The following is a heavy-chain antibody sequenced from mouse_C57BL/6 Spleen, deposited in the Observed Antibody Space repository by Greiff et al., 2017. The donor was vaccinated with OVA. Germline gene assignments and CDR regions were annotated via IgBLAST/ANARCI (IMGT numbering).Heavy chain of an antibody. CDR1: GYTFTSYW. Sequence: QVQLQQPGAELVKPGASVKLSCKASGYTFTSYWMHWVKQRPGQGLEWIGMIHPTSGSTNYNEKFKSKATLTVDKSSSTAYMQRSSLTSEDSAVYYCARGDYYGSFDYWGQGTTLTVSS. D-gene: IGHD1-1*01. J-gene: IGHJ2*01. V-gene: IGHV1-64*01. CDR2: IHPTSGST. CDR3: ARGDYYGSFDY.